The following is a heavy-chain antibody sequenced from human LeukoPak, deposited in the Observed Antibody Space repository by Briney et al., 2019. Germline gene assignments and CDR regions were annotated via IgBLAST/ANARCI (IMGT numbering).Heavy chain of an antibody. J-gene: IGHJ4*02. CDR3: TRDRVGYSYDYSFDY. V-gene: IGHV3-49*03. Sequence: PGRSLRLSCTASGFTFGDYAMSWFRQAPRKGLEWVGFIRSKTYGGTTEYAASVKGRFTISRDDSKYIAYLQMNSLKTGDTAVYYCTRDRVGYSYDYSFDYWGQGTLVTVSS. D-gene: IGHD5-18*01. CDR2: IRSKTYGGTT. CDR1: GFTFGDYA.